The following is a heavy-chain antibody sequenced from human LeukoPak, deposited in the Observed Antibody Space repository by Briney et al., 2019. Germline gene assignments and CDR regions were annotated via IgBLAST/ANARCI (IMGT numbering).Heavy chain of an antibody. D-gene: IGHD6-13*01. V-gene: IGHV3-23*01. CDR2: ISGSGGST. CDR1: GFTFSSYA. J-gene: IGHJ4*02. CDR3: AKKKSWYSSSWYLDY. Sequence: GGSLRLSCAASGFTFSSYAMSWVRQAPGKGLEWVSAISGSGGSTYYADSVKGRFTISRDNSKNTLCLQMNSLRAEDTAVYYCAKKKSWYSSSWYLDYWGQGTLVTVSS.